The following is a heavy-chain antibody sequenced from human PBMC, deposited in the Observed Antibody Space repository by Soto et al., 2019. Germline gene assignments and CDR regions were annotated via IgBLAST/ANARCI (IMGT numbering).Heavy chain of an antibody. CDR3: AKNHLPQSYYDLPWFDP. V-gene: IGHV3-53*05. Sequence: GGSLRLSCAASGFTVSNYYMSWVRQAPGRGLQWVSVIYTAGPTYYADSVKGRFTISRDNSKNTLYLQMNSLRAEDTAVYYCAKNHLPQSYYDLPWFDPWGQGTLVTVSS. J-gene: IGHJ5*02. D-gene: IGHD3-3*01. CDR2: IYTAGPT. CDR1: GFTVSNYY.